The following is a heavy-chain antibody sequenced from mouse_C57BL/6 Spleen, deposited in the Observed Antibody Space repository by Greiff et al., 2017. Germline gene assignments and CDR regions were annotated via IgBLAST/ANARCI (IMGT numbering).Heavy chain of an antibody. J-gene: IGHJ4*01. CDR1: GYSFTGYY. CDR3: ASYDGYYIYAMDY. CDR2: INPSTGGT. D-gene: IGHD2-3*01. V-gene: IGHV1-42*01. Sequence: VHVKQSGPELVKPGASVKISCKASGYSFTGYYMNWVKQSPEKSLEWIGEINPSTGGTTYNQKFKAKATLTVDKSSSTAYMQLKSLTSEDSAVYYCASYDGYYIYAMDYWGQGTSVTVSS.